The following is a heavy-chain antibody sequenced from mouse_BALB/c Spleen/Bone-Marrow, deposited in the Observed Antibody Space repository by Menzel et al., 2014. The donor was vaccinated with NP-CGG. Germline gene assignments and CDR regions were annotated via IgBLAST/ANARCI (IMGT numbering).Heavy chain of an antibody. CDR3: ARSYYGNYIDV. D-gene: IGHD2-1*01. CDR2: INPSNGGT. J-gene: IGHJ1*01. CDR1: GYTFTSYY. Sequence: QVQLKESGAELVKPGASVKLSCKASGYTFTSYYMYWVKQRPGQGLEWIGEINPSNGGTNFNEKFKSKATLTVDKSSSTAYMQLSSLTSEDSAVYYGARSYYGNYIDVWGAGTTVTVSS. V-gene: IGHV1S81*02.